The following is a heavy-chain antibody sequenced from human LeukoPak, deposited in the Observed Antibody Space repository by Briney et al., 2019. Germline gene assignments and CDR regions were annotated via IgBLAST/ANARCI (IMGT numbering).Heavy chain of an antibody. CDR3: SREESSGWYDLDY. J-gene: IGHJ4*02. CDR1: GYTFTGYY. D-gene: IGHD6-19*01. Sequence: ASVTVSCKASGYTFTGYYMHWVRQAPGQGLEWMGWINPNSGGTNYAQKFQGKVTMTRDTSISTAYLELSRLRSDDTAVYYCSREESSGWYDLDYWGQGTLVTVSS. CDR2: INPNSGGT. V-gene: IGHV1-2*02.